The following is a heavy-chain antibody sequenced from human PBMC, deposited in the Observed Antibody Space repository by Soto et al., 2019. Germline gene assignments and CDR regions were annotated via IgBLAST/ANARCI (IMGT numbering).Heavy chain of an antibody. Sequence: PSETLSLTCAVSGYSITNGYYWGWVRQPPGKGLEWIGSIYHSGNTYYNPSLKSRVTISVDTSMNQFSLKLSSGTAADTAVYYFAFWGGHSGSPSGFDMWGQGTMVTVSS. CDR2: IYHSGNT. CDR3: AFWGGHSGSPSGFDM. CDR1: GYSITNGYY. D-gene: IGHD1-26*01. V-gene: IGHV4-38-2*01. J-gene: IGHJ3*02.